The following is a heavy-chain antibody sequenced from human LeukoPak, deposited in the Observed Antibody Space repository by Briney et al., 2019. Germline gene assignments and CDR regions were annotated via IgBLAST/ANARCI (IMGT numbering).Heavy chain of an antibody. CDR2: IYYSGST. Sequence: SETLSLTCTVSGGSISSSSYYWGWIRQPPGKGLEWIGSIYYSGSTYYNPSLKSRVTISVDPSKNQFSLKLSSVTAADTAVYYCARHRASAVATHFDYWGQGTLVTVSS. CDR3: ARHRASAVATHFDY. J-gene: IGHJ4*02. V-gene: IGHV4-39*01. CDR1: GGSISSSSYY. D-gene: IGHD6-19*01.